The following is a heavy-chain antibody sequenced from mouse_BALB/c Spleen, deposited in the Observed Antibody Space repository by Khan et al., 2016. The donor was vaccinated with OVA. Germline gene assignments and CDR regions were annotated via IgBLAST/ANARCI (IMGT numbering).Heavy chain of an antibody. V-gene: IGHV2-6-2*01. CDR3: ARHQFPLSMDS. Sequence: QVQLKESGPDLVAPSQSLSITCTVSGFSLTSYAIHWVRQPPGKGLEWLVVIWSDGRTTYNSALKSRLSINKDNSKSQVFLKINSLQTTDTSMYYCARHQFPLSMDSWGQGTSVTVSS. CDR1: GFSLTSYA. CDR2: IWSDGRT. J-gene: IGHJ4*01.